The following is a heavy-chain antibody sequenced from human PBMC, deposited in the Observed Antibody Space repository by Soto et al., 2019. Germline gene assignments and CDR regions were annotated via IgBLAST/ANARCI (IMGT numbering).Heavy chain of an antibody. D-gene: IGHD3-22*01. CDR1: EYTVSSWA. Sequence: PWGSLRLSCAASEYTVSSWAVSGARQEPGKGLEWVSGISGSGDTTYYADSVKGRFTISRDNSKNTLDLQMNSLRAEDTAVYYCAKDAGSGYYYFDYWGQGILVPVSS. CDR2: ISGSGDTT. CDR3: AKDAGSGYYYFDY. J-gene: IGHJ4*02. V-gene: IGHV3-23*01.